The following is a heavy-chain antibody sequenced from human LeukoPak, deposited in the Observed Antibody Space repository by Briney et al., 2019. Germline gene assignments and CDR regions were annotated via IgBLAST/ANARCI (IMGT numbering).Heavy chain of an antibody. CDR1: GGSIRSGGYY. Sequence: SQTLSLTCTVSGGSIRSGGYYWSWIRQPPGKGLEWIGYIYHSGSTYYNPSLKSRVTISVDRSKNQFSLKLSSVTAADTAVYYCARVTHYDFWSGYWDYWGQGTLVTVSS. J-gene: IGHJ4*02. CDR3: ARVTHYDFWSGYWDY. V-gene: IGHV4-30-2*01. CDR2: IYHSGST. D-gene: IGHD3-3*01.